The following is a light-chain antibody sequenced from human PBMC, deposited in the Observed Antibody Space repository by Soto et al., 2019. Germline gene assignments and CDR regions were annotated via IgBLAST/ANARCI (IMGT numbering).Light chain of an antibody. J-gene: IGKJ4*01. CDR3: EQRNNWPPALT. CDR1: QSVGTF. V-gene: IGKV3-11*01. CDR2: DAS. Sequence: EIVLTQSPSTLSLSPGERATLSCRASQSVGTFLAWYQHKPGQAPRLLIYDASNRATGVPARFSGSGSGTDFTLTISSLELEDFAVYYCEQRNNWPPALTFGGGTKVEIK.